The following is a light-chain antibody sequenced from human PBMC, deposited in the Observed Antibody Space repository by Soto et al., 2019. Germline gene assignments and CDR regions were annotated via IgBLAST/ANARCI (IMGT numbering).Light chain of an antibody. V-gene: IGKV1-5*01. CDR3: QHYNSYLEA. CDR1: HNIDTW. CDR2: DAN. Sequence: DMQVNKSPSALSTYIVDSVTITCRSSHNIDTWLAWYQQKPGKAPKRLIYDANSLQSGVPSRFSGSGSGTEFTLTISSLQPDDFATYYCQHYNSYLEAFGQGTKVDIK. J-gene: IGKJ1*01.